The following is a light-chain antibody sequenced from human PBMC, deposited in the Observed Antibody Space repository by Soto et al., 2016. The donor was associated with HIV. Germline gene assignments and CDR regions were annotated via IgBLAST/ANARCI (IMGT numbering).Light chain of an antibody. CDR2: AVS. J-gene: IGKJ1*01. CDR1: QSISDA. CDR3: QQTYTNVWT. Sequence: DIQMTQSPSSLSASVGDRVTVTCRASQSISDALNWYQQKPGKAPNLLIYAVSSLRSGVPSRFSGSGSGTDFTLTISSLQPEDFATYYCQQTYTNVWTFGQGTKVELK. V-gene: IGKV1-39*01.